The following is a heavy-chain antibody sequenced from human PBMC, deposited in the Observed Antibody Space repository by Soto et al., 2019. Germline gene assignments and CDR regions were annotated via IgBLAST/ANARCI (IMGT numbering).Heavy chain of an antibody. CDR1: GGTFSSYA. CDR3: ARGDYEEMFDY. Sequence: ASVKVSCKASGGTFSSYAISWVRQAPGQGLEWMGWMIPICGNTGYAQKFQGRVTMTRNTSISTAYMELSSLRSEDTAVYYCARGDYEEMFDYWGQGTLVTVSS. CDR2: MIPICGNT. V-gene: IGHV1-8*02. J-gene: IGHJ4*02. D-gene: IGHD4-17*01.